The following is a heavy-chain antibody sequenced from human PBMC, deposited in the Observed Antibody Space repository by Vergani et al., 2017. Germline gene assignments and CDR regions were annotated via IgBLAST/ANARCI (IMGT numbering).Heavy chain of an antibody. D-gene: IGHD2-15*01. CDR3: ARRLGYCSGGSCYAGRVFDY. CDR2: IYHSGST. V-gene: IGHV4-59*04. Sequence: QVQLQESGPGLVKPSETLSLTCTVSGGSISSYYWSWIRQPPGKGLEWIGYIYHSGSTYYNPSLKSRVTISVDTSKNQFSLKLSSVTAADTAVYYCARRLGYCSGGSCYAGRVFDYWGQGTLVTVSS. J-gene: IGHJ4*02. CDR1: GGSISSYY.